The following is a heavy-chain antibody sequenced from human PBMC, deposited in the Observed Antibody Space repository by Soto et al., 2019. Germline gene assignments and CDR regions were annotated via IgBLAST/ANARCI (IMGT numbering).Heavy chain of an antibody. Sequence: GLEWMGRIHPNDTNKAYAQKFQGRVTMTTDTSTSTAYMELRSLRSDDTAVYYCARGLPLGTGTTVFSRKSNWFDPWGQGTLVTVSS. CDR3: ARGLPLGTGTTVFSRKSNWFDP. D-gene: IGHD1-1*01. V-gene: IGHV1-18*01. CDR2: IHPNDTNK. J-gene: IGHJ5*02.